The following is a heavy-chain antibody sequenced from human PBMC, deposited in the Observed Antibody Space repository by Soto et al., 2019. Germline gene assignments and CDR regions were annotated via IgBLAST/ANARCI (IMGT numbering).Heavy chain of an antibody. CDR2: IYNSGSS. Sequence: SETLSLTCTVSGGSISSGDYYWSWIRQPPGKGLEWIGYIYNSGSSYYNPSLKSRFTISVDMSKNHFSLKLSSVTAADTAVYYCASSRYDSSGYSPNDAFDIWGQGTMVTISS. D-gene: IGHD3-22*01. CDR3: ASSRYDSSGYSPNDAFDI. V-gene: IGHV4-30-4*01. CDR1: GGSISSGDYY. J-gene: IGHJ3*02.